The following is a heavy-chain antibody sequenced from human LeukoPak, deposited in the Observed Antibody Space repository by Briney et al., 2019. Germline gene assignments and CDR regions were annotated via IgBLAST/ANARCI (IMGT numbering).Heavy chain of an antibody. D-gene: IGHD3-16*01. J-gene: IGHJ4*02. CDR3: ARDQRGDYGDYFDN. Sequence: SETLSLTCSVSGDSISSYFWSWIRQSPGKGLEWIGYIHYSGSSSYNPSLTSRATISLDTSKNQFYLKLSSVTASDTAFYYCARDQRGDYGDYFDNWGQGTLVTVSS. CDR2: IHYSGSS. V-gene: IGHV4-59*01. CDR1: GDSISSYF.